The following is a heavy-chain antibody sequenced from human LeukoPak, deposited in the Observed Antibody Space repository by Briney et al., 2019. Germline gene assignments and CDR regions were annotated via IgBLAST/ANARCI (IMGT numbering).Heavy chain of an antibody. V-gene: IGHV3-30*04. CDR2: ISYDGSNK. CDR1: GFIFSSYA. J-gene: IGHJ4*02. Sequence: GSLRLSCAASGFIFSSYAMHWVRQAPGKGLGGVAVISYDGSNKYYADSVKGRFTISRDNSKNTLYLQMNSLRAEDTAVYYCARGGARLGNSNYFDYWGQGTLVTVSS. D-gene: IGHD4-23*01. CDR3: ARGGARLGNSNYFDY.